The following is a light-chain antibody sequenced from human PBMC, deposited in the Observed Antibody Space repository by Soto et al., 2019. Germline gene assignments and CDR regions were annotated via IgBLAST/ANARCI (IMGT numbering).Light chain of an antibody. CDR1: NSDVGGYDF. CDR2: EVT. J-gene: IGLJ3*02. CDR3: SSFAGSNNVL. V-gene: IGLV2-8*01. Sequence: QSALTQPPSASGSPGQSVTISCTGTNSDVGGYDFVSWYQQHPGKAPKLMIYEVTKRPSGVPDRFSGSKSGNTASLTVSGLQAEDEASYYCSSFAGSNNVLFGGGTKVTVL.